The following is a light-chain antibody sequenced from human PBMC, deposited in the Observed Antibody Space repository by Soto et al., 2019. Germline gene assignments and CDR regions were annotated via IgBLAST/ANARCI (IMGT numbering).Light chain of an antibody. J-gene: IGLJ3*02. V-gene: IGLV2-14*01. Sequence: QSALTQPASVSGSPGQSITISCTGTSSDVGGYNYVSWYQQHPGKAPKLMIYDVTNRPSGVSNRFSGSKSGNTASLTISGLQAEDEDDYYCSSYTSSSTPLVFVGGTKLTVL. CDR3: SSYTSSSTPLV. CDR1: SSDVGGYNY. CDR2: DVT.